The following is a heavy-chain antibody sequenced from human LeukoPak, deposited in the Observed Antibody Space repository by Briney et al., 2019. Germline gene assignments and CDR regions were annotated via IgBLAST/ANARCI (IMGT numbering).Heavy chain of an antibody. CDR3: ARETAPQWLLRSPSHFDY. D-gene: IGHD6-19*01. V-gene: IGHV1-2*02. CDR2: INPNSGGT. Sequence: ASVKVSCKASGYTFTGYYMHWVRQAPGQGLEWMGWINPNSGGTNYAQKFQGRVTMTRDTSISTAYMELSRLRSDDTAVYYCARETAPQWLLRSPSHFDYWGQGTLVTVSS. CDR1: GYTFTGYY. J-gene: IGHJ4*02.